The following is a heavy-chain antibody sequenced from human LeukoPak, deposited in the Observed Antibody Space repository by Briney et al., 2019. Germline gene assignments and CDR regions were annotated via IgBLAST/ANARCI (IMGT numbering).Heavy chain of an antibody. J-gene: IGHJ4*02. Sequence: GGSLRLSCAASGFTFDDYGMSWVRQAPGKGLEWVSSISSSSSCIYYADSVKGRFTISRDNAKNSLYLQMNSLRAEDTAVYYCARVRYCSSTSCYAAIPPHSAIGKETYFDYWGQGTLVTVSS. V-gene: IGHV3-21*01. CDR1: GFTFDDYG. CDR2: ISSSSSCI. D-gene: IGHD2-2*01. CDR3: ARVRYCSSTSCYAAIPPHSAIGKETYFDY.